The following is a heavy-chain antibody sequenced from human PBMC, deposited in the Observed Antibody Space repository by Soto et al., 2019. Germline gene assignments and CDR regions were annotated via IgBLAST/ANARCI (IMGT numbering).Heavy chain of an antibody. CDR1: GFIFSSYS. D-gene: IGHD3-10*01. Sequence: EVQLVESGGGLVQPGGSLRLSCAASGFIFSSYSMNWVRQAPGKGLEWVSYISSSSSTIYYADSVKGRFTISRDNAKNSLYLQMNSLRAEDTAVYYCARDELLWFGELTNYYYYGMDVWGQGTTVTVSS. J-gene: IGHJ6*02. CDR2: ISSSSSTI. V-gene: IGHV3-48*01. CDR3: ARDELLWFGELTNYYYYGMDV.